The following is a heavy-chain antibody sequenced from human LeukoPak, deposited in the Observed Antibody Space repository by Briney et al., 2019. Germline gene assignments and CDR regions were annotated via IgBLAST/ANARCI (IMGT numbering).Heavy chain of an antibody. D-gene: IGHD3-22*01. J-gene: IGHJ3*02. CDR2: IYTSGST. Sequence: SETLSLTCTVSGGSISSYYWSWIRQPAGKGLEWIGRIYTSGSTNYNPSLKSRVTMSVDTSKNQFSLKLSSVTAADTAVYYCARDRYYYDSSGYFQPDAFDIWGQGTMVTVSS. CDR1: GGSISSYY. V-gene: IGHV4-4*07. CDR3: ARDRYYYDSSGYFQPDAFDI.